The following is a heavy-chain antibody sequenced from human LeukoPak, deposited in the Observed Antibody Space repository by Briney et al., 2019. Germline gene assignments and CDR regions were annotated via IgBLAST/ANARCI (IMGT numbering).Heavy chain of an antibody. V-gene: IGHV1-2*02. CDR3: ARDSTYYDFWSGYYSGWFDP. CDR1: GYTFTGYY. CDR2: INPNSGGT. Sequence: ASVKVSCKASGYTFTGYYMHWVRQAPGQGLEWMGWINPNSGGTNYAQKFQGRVTMTRDTSISTAYMELSRLRSDDTAVYYCARDSTYYDFWSGYYSGWFDPWGQGTLVTVSS. J-gene: IGHJ5*02. D-gene: IGHD3-3*01.